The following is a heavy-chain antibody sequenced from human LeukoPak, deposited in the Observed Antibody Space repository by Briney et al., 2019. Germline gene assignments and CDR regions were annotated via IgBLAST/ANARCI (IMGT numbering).Heavy chain of an antibody. CDR2: VTGSGGST. Sequence: GGSLRLSCEASGFTFSNYAMSWVRQAPGKGLEWVSAVTGSGGSTYYADSVKGRFTISRDNSKNTLYLQMNSLRAEDTAVYYCAKRTGDGSYRYFDYWGQGTLVTVSS. CDR3: AKRTGDGSYRYFDY. J-gene: IGHJ4*02. D-gene: IGHD1-26*01. V-gene: IGHV3-23*01. CDR1: GFTFSNYA.